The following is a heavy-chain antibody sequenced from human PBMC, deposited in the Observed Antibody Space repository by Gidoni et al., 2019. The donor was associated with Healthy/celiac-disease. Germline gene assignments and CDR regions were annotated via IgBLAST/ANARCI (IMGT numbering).Heavy chain of an antibody. D-gene: IGHD3-10*01. CDR3: ARGTMVRGVIYYFDY. Sequence: QLQLQASCPGLVTPSQTLSLTCTVSGGSISSDDYYWRWIRQPPGKGLEWIGYLYYSGTTYYTLSLRSRVTISLDTSKNQFSLKLSSVTAADTAVYYCARGTMVRGVIYYFDYWGQGTLVTVSS. V-gene: IGHV4-30-4*01. CDR1: GGSISSDDYY. J-gene: IGHJ4*02. CDR2: LYYSGTT.